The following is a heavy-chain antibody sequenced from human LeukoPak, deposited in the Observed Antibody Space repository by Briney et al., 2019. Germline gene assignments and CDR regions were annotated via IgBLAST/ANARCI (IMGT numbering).Heavy chain of an antibody. J-gene: IGHJ6*02. V-gene: IGHV3-9*01. CDR1: GFTFDDYA. Sequence: GGSLRLSCAASGFTFDDYAMHWVRQAPGKGLEWVSGISWNSGSIGYADSVKGRFTISRDNAKNSLYLQMNSLRAEDTALYYCAKDQYDSSGYYPAAYYYYGMDVWGQGTTVTVSS. CDR2: ISWNSGSI. D-gene: IGHD3-22*01. CDR3: AKDQYDSSGYYPAAYYYYGMDV.